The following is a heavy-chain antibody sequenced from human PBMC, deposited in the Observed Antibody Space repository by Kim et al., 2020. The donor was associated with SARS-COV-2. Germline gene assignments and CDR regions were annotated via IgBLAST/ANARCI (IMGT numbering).Heavy chain of an antibody. CDR2: IDWSSTGI. Sequence: GGSLRLSCAASGFTFGNYAMHWVRQAPGKGLEWVSGIDWSSTGIHYADSVRGRFTISRDNAKNSLYLQMNSLRPEDTALYYCARLIPFQYDRSGYDNDYWGRGTLVTVSS. CDR1: GFTFGNYA. J-gene: IGHJ4*02. D-gene: IGHD3-22*01. V-gene: IGHV3-9*01. CDR3: ARLIPFQYDRSGYDNDY.